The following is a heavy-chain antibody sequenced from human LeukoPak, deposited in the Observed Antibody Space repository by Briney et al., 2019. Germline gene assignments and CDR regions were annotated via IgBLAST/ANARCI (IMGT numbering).Heavy chain of an antibody. Sequence: PGGSLRLSCAASGFTFSSYAMSWVRQAPGKGLEWVSAISGSGGSTYYADSVKGRFTISRDNSKNTLYLQMNSLRAEDTAVYYCAKCSDVLLWFGELYYMDVWGKGTTVTISS. CDR3: AKCSDVLLWFGELYYMDV. CDR1: GFTFSSYA. J-gene: IGHJ6*03. CDR2: ISGSGGST. V-gene: IGHV3-23*01. D-gene: IGHD3-10*01.